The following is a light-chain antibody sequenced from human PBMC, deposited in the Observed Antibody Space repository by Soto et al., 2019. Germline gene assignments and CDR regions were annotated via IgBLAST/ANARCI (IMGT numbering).Light chain of an antibody. J-gene: IGKJ4*01. Sequence: AIQLTQSPSSLSASVGDRVTITCRASQGISSALAWYQQKPGKAPKLLIYDASSLESGVPSRFSGSGSGTDLTLTISSLQPEDFATYYCQQFNSYPRALTFGGGTKVEIK. CDR1: QGISSA. CDR3: QQFNSYPRALT. CDR2: DAS. V-gene: IGKV1-13*02.